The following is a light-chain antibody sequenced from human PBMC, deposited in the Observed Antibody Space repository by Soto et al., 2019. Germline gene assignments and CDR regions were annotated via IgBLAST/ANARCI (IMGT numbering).Light chain of an antibody. J-gene: IGLJ2*01. CDR3: TSYTSSSTLVV. CDR2: DVT. CDR1: SSDVGDYFY. V-gene: IGLV2-14*01. Sequence: QSVLTQPASVSGSPGQSITISCTGTSSDVGDYFYVSWYQQLPGQAPKRMIYDVTNRPSGVSNRFSGSKSGNTASLTISGLQAEDEDDYYCTSYTSSSTLVVFGGGTKLTVL.